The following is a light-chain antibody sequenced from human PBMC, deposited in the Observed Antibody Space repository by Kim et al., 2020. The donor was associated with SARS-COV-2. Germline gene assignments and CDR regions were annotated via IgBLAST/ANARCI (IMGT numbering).Light chain of an antibody. V-gene: IGKV1-39*01. CDR2: AAS. CDR3: QQSYSTPLPT. CDR1: QSISSY. Sequence: DIQMTQSPSSLSASVGDRVTITCRASQSISSYLNWYQQKPGKAPKLLIYAASSLQSGVPSRFSGSGSGTDFTLTISSLQPEDFATYYCQQSYSTPLPTFGGGTKFDIK. J-gene: IGKJ4*01.